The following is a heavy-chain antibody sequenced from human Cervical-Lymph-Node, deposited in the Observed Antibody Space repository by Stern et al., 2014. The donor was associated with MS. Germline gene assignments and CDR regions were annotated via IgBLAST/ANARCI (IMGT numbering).Heavy chain of an antibody. CDR3: ASAYSSSHYYFDY. V-gene: IGHV3-33*01. CDR2: ICCDGSNP. CDR1: GFSFSRYA. Sequence: VQLVESGGGVVQPGRSLRLSCAASGFSFSRYAMHWVRQAPGKGLAWVALICCDGSNPYYVDSVTGRFTISRDNFKNTLYLQMNCLRAEDTAVYYCASAYSSSHYYFDYWGQGTLVTVSS. D-gene: IGHD6-13*01. J-gene: IGHJ4*02.